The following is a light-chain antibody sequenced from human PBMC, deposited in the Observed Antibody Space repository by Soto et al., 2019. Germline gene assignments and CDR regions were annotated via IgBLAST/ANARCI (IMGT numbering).Light chain of an antibody. CDR2: RAF. V-gene: IGKV3-15*01. Sequence: EIVMTQSPATLSLSPGERATLSCRASLSVSSDLAWYRQKPGQAPRLLIYRAFTRATGIPARFSGSGFGTDFTLTISRLEPEDFAVYYCHQYDNAPQTYGQGTKVEIK. CDR3: HQYDNAPQT. J-gene: IGKJ2*01. CDR1: LSVSSD.